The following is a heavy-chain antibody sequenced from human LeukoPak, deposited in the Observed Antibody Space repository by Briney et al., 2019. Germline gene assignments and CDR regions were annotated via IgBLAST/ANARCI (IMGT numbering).Heavy chain of an antibody. J-gene: IGHJ5*02. D-gene: IGHD6-6*01. Sequence: KTSETLSLTCTVSGGSISSSSYYWGWVRQPPGKGRGWIVSIYYSGSTYNNPSLKSRVTISVDTSKNQFSLKLSSVTAADMAVYYCARPPHSSSSAWGQGTLVTVSS. V-gene: IGHV4-39*01. CDR3: ARPPHSSSSA. CDR1: GGSISSSSYY. CDR2: IYYSGST.